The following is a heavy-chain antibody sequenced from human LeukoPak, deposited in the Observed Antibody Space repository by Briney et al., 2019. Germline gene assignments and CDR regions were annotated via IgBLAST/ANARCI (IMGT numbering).Heavy chain of an antibody. V-gene: IGHV4-30-2*03. CDR2: IYHSGST. J-gene: IGHJ5*02. CDR3: ARRDSSGPRGFDP. CDR1: GGSISSGGYS. Sequence: PSETLSLTCAVSGGSISSGGYSWSWIRQPPGKGLEWIGYIYHSGSTYYNPSLKSRVTISVDTSKNQFSLKLSSVTAADTAVFYCARRDSSGPRGFDPWGQGTLVTVSS. D-gene: IGHD3-22*01.